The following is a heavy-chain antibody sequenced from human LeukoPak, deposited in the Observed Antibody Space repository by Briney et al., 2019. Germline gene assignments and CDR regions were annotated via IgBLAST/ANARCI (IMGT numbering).Heavy chain of an antibody. V-gene: IGHV3-64*01. CDR2: ISSNGGST. CDR3: ARGGQSKYDSSGYLNYFYD. D-gene: IGHD3-22*01. J-gene: IGHJ4*02. Sequence: GGSLRLSCAASGFTFCSYVMYWVRQAPGKGLEYVSSISSNGGSTYYANSVKGRFTISRDNSKNTLYLQMGGLRAEDMAVYYCARGGQSKYDSSGYLNYFYDWGQGTLVTVSS. CDR1: GFTFCSYV.